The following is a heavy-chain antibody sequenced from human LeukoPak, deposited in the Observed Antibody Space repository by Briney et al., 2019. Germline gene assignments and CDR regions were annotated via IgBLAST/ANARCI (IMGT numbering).Heavy chain of an antibody. D-gene: IGHD6-13*01. V-gene: IGHV1-2*02. Sequence: ASVKVSCKASGYTFTGYYMHWVRQAPGQGLEWVGWINPNSGGANYAQKFQGRVTMTRDTSISTAYMELSRLRSDDTAVYYCARDAEAAAGTGLGWFDPWGQGTLVTVSS. CDR1: GYTFTGYY. CDR2: INPNSGGA. J-gene: IGHJ5*02. CDR3: ARDAEAAAGTGLGWFDP.